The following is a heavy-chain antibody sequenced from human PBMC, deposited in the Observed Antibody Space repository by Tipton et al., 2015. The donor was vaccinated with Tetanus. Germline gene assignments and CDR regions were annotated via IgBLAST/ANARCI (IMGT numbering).Heavy chain of an antibody. CDR3: VRESGLGLDAFDI. CDR1: GDSVSSNTDA. J-gene: IGHJ3*02. V-gene: IGHV6-1*01. Sequence: GLVKPSQTLSLTCAISGDSVSSNTDAWNWIRQSPSRGLEWPGRTYYRSKWYNDYALSVKSRITINPDTSKNQFSLQLKSVTPEDTAMYYCVRESGLGLDAFDIWGRGTMVTVSS. D-gene: IGHD3-16*01. CDR2: TYYRSKWYN.